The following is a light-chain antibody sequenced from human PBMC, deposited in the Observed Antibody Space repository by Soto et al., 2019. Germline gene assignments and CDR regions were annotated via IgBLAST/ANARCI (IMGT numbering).Light chain of an antibody. J-gene: IGLJ1*01. CDR3: SSFTTTSTYV. CDR1: SGDVGYCNC. Sequence: QSALTQPASVSGSPGQSITISCTGTSGDVGYCNCVSWYQQHPGKAPKLIIYEVNYRPSGVSNRFSGSKSGNTASLTISGLQADDEADSYCSSFTTTSTYVFGAGTKLTVL. CDR2: EVN. V-gene: IGLV2-14*01.